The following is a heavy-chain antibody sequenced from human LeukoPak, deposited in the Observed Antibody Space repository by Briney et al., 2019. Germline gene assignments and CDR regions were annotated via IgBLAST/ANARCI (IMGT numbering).Heavy chain of an antibody. Sequence: GGSLRLSCAASGFTFSNHWMHWVRQAPGKGLVWVSRINRDGRRTSYADSVKGRFTMSRDNAKNTLYLQMNSLRAEDTAVYFCARGAYCSGDNCYPENFDYWGQGTLVTVSS. CDR2: INRDGRRT. CDR1: GFTFSNHW. V-gene: IGHV3-74*01. D-gene: IGHD2-15*01. CDR3: ARGAYCSGDNCYPENFDY. J-gene: IGHJ4*02.